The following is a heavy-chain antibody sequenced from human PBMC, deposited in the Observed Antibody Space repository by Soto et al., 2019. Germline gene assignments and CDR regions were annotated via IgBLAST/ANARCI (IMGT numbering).Heavy chain of an antibody. CDR1: GGSVSSDSYY. J-gene: IGHJ5*02. Sequence: PSETLSLTCTVSGGSVSSDSYYWSWIRQPPGKGLEWIGYIYYRGSTNYNPSLKSRVTISVDTSKNQFSLKLSSVTAADTAVYYCARDRTSGSYYAFDPWGQGTLVTVSS. CDR3: ARDRTSGSYYAFDP. CDR2: IYYRGST. V-gene: IGHV4-61*01. D-gene: IGHD1-26*01.